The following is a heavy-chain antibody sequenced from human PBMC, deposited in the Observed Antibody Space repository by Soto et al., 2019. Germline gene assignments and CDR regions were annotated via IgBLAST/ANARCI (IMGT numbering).Heavy chain of an antibody. D-gene: IGHD1-26*01. CDR2: IYYSGST. J-gene: IGHJ4*02. V-gene: IGHV4-59*08. CDR3: ARHPGKLTFDY. Sequence: SETLSLTCTVSGGSISSYYWSWIRQPPGKGLEWIGYIYYSGSTNYNPSLKSRVTISVDTSKNQFSLKLSSVTAADTAVYYCARHPGKLTFDYWGQGTLVTVSS. CDR1: GGSISSYY.